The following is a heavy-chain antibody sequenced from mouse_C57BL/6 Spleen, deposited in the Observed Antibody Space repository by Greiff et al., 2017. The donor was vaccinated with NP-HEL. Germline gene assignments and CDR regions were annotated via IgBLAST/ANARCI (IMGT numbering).Heavy chain of an antibody. CDR2: ISSGGSYT. J-gene: IGHJ3*01. Sequence: EVMLVESGGDLVKPGGSLQLSCAASGFTFSSYGMSWVRQTPDKRLEWVATISSGGSYTYSPDSVKGRFTISRDNAKNTLYLQMSSLKSEDTAMYYCARQGAYYGNYEWFAYWGQGTLVTVSA. CDR3: ARQGAYYGNYEWFAY. D-gene: IGHD2-10*01. CDR1: GFTFSSYG. V-gene: IGHV5-6*02.